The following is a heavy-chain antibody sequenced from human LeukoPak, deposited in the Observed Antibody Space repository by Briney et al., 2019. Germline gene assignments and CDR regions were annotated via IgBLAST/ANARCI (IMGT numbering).Heavy chain of an antibody. Sequence: GGSLRLSCVDSGLSFNTYAMHWVRQAPGKGLEWVAAISYDGSYTYYRDSVRGRFTISRDNSRNTMYLQMNSLRAEDTAMYYCARALDVWGKGTTVTVSS. CDR1: GLSFNTYA. CDR3: ARALDV. V-gene: IGHV3-30*04. J-gene: IGHJ6*04. CDR2: ISYDGSYT.